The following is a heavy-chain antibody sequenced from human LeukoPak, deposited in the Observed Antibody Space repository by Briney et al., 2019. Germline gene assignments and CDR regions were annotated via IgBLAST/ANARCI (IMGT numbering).Heavy chain of an antibody. D-gene: IGHD3-10*01. CDR3: ARGSVYYHGRLPADY. J-gene: IGHJ4*02. Sequence: SVKVSCKASGGTFSSYAISWVRQAPGQGLEWMGGIIPIFGTANYAQKFQGRVTITADESTSTAYMELSSLRSEDTAVYYCARGSVYYHGRLPADYWGQGTLVTVSS. V-gene: IGHV1-69*13. CDR2: IIPIFGTA. CDR1: GGTFSSYA.